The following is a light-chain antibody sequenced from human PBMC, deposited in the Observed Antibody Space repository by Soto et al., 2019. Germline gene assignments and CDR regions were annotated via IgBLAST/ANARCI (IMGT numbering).Light chain of an antibody. Sequence: QSVLTQPASVSGSPGQSITISCTGTSSDIGGYNYVSWYLHHPGKAPKLMIFEVSNRPSGVSNRFSGSKSGYTASLTISGLQAEDEADYYCSSYTRSSTHVFGNWTKVTVL. V-gene: IGLV2-14*01. J-gene: IGLJ1*01. CDR1: SSDIGGYNY. CDR2: EVS. CDR3: SSYTRSSTHV.